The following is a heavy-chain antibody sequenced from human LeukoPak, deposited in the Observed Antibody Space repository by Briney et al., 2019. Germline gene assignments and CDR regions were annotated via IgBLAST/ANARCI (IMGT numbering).Heavy chain of an antibody. CDR2: INHSGST. V-gene: IGHV4-39*07. CDR1: GGSISSSSYY. J-gene: IGHJ3*02. CDR3: ARTGLHPRDAFDI. Sequence: PSETLSLTCTVSGGSISSSSYYWGWIRQPPGKGLEWIGEINHSGSTNYNPSLKSRVTISVDTSKNQFSLKLSSVTAADTAVYYCARTGLHPRDAFDIWGQGTMVTVSS.